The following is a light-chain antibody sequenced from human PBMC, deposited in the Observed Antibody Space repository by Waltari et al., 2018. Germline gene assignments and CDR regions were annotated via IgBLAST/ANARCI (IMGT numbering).Light chain of an antibody. CDR3: QKYYSITLS. Sequence: DIVVCQSPDSLSLSLLERATTNSTASLSVLCSSKNKNYLAWYQQKPGQPPKLLIYWASTRESGVPPRFSGSGSGRAFSLTISSLQAEDVALYYCQKYYSITLSFGGGTKVEIK. CDR2: WAS. CDR1: LSVLCSSKNKNY. J-gene: IGKJ4*01. V-gene: IGKV4-1*01.